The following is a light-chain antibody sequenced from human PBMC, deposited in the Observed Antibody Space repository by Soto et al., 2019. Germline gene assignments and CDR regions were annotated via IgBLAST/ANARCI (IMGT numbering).Light chain of an antibody. Sequence: DIQMTQSPSTLSASVGDRVTITCRASQSISSWLAWYQQKPWKAPKLLIYDASSLESGVPSRFSGSGSGTEFNLTISSLQPDDFATYYCQQYNSYPYTFGQGTKLEIK. CDR2: DAS. CDR1: QSISSW. V-gene: IGKV1-5*01. CDR3: QQYNSYPYT. J-gene: IGKJ2*01.